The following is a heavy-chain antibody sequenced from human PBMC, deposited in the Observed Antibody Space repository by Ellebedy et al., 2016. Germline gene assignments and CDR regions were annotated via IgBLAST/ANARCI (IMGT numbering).Heavy chain of an antibody. D-gene: IGHD5-12*01. Sequence: ASVKVSCKASGYSFTKYWITWVRQMPGQGMEWTGRIDPTDSYTNYGPSFHGHVSISVDRSATHAYLQWHSLKASDTALYFCATVAVATLGGTDYWGQGTQDIVSS. CDR3: ATVAVATLGGTDY. CDR2: IDPTDSYT. CDR1: GYSFTKYW. J-gene: IGHJ4*02. V-gene: IGHV5-10-1*01.